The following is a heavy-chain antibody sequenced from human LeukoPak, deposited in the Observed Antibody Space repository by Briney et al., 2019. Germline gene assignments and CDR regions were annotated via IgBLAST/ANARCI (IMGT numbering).Heavy chain of an antibody. CDR3: ARVFVVPAAIWYFDL. CDR1: GGSFSSGSYY. CDR2: IYYSGST. J-gene: IGHJ2*01. Sequence: PSETLSLTCTVSGGSFSSGSYYWGWIRQPPGTGLEWIGYIYYSGSTNYNPSLKSRVTISVDTSKNQFSLKLSSVTAADTAVYYCARVFVVPAAIWYFDLWGRGTLVTVSS. V-gene: IGHV4-61*01. D-gene: IGHD2-2*01.